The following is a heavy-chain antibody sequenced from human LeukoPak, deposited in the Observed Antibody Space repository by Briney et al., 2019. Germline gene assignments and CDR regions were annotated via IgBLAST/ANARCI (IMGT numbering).Heavy chain of an antibody. CDR1: GFTFSSYG. Sequence: GGSLRLSCAASGFTFSSYGISWVRQAPGKGLEWVSSLSGSGGSTYYADSVKGRFTISRDNSKNTLYLQMNSLRAEDTAVYYCARVPITMVRGVILRVYMDVWGKGTTVTVSS. CDR3: ARVPITMVRGVILRVYMDV. V-gene: IGHV3-23*01. CDR2: LSGSGGST. J-gene: IGHJ6*03. D-gene: IGHD3-10*01.